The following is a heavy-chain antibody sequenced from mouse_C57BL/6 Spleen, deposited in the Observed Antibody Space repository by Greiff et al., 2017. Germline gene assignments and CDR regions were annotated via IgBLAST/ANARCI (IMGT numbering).Heavy chain of an antibody. CDR1: GYAFSSSW. J-gene: IGHJ2*01. CDR2: IYPGDGDT. CDR3: ARNYGRGDYFDY. D-gene: IGHD1-1*01. Sequence: QVQLQQSGPELVKPGASVKISCKASGYAFSSSWMNWVKQRPGKGLEWIGRIYPGDGDTNYNGKFKGKATLTADKSSSTAYMQLSSLTSEDSAVYFCARNYGRGDYFDYWGQGTTLTVSS. V-gene: IGHV1-82*01.